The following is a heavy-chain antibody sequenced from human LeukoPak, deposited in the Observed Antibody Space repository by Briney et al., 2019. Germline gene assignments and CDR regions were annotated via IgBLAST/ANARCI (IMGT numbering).Heavy chain of an antibody. D-gene: IGHD3-9*01. CDR2: IRYDGSNK. J-gene: IGHJ4*02. CDR3: TTGAPVLRYFDWSSSGYYFDY. CDR1: GFTFSTYG. Sequence: GGSLRLSCAASGFTFSTYGMHWVRQAPGKGLEWVAFIRYDGSNKYYADSVKGRFTISRDNSKNTLYLQMNSLRAEDTAVYYCTTGAPVLRYFDWSSSGYYFDYWGQGTLVTVSS. V-gene: IGHV3-30*02.